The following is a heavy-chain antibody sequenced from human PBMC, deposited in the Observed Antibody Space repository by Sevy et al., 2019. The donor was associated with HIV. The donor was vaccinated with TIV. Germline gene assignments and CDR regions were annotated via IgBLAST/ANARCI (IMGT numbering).Heavy chain of an antibody. CDR1: GLTFREAW. Sequence: GGSLRLSCAASGLTFREAWMSWVRQAPGKGLEWVGRIKSKTDAATRDFAAPVRGRFSISRDDSANTVYLVMNNLKPEDTGVYYCAAGTGSSDFDYWGQGTLVTVSS. CDR3: AAGTGSSDFDY. D-gene: IGHD1-26*01. J-gene: IGHJ4*02. V-gene: IGHV3-15*01. CDR2: IKSKTDAATR.